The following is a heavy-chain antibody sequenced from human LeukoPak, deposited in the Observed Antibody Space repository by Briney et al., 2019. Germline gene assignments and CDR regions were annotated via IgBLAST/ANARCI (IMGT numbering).Heavy chain of an antibody. CDR2: IYTSGST. J-gene: IGHJ6*04. CDR3: ARDSGYGGMDV. Sequence: SETLSLTCDVYGGSFSGGSFSGYYWSWIRQPAGKGLEWIGRIYTSGSTNYNPSLKSRVTISVDTSKNQFSLMLSSVTAADTAVYYCARDSGYGGMDVWGKGTTVTISS. D-gene: IGHD4-23*01. CDR1: GGSFSGGSFSGYY. V-gene: IGHV4-61*02.